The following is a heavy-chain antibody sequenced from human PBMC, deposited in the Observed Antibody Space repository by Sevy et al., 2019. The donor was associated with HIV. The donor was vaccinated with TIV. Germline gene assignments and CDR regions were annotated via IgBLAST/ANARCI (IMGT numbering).Heavy chain of an antibody. J-gene: IGHJ4*02. V-gene: IGHV1-2*04. CDR3: ARGDAAWQSVDY. Sequence: ASVKVSCKASGYTFTGYYMHWVRQTPGQGLEWMGWINPDNGGTNYTQNFQGWVTMTRETSISTVYMEMSRLRSDDTAVYYCARGDAAWQSVDYWGRGTLVTVSS. CDR1: GYTFTGYY. D-gene: IGHD2-15*01. CDR2: INPDNGGT.